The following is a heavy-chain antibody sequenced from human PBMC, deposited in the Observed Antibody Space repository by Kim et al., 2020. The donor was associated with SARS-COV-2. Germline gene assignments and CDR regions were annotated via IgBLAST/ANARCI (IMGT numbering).Heavy chain of an antibody. V-gene: IGHV3-30*18. CDR2: ISYDGSNK. J-gene: IGHJ6*02. D-gene: IGHD5-18*01. Sequence: GGSLRLSCAASGFTFSSYGMHWVRQAPGKGLEWVAVISYDGSNKYYADSVEGRFTIARDNSKNTLYLQMNSLRAKDTAVYYCAKEGDVDTAMAYYYYYGMDVWGQGATVTVSS. CDR3: AKEGDVDTAMAYYYYYGMDV. CDR1: GFTFSSYG.